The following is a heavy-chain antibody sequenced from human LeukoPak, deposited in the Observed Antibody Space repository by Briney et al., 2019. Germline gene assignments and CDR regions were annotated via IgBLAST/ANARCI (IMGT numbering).Heavy chain of an antibody. CDR2: INPNSGGT. CDR1: GYTFTGYY. D-gene: IGHD3-22*01. CDR3: ARGGGITMIVVVPPGGY. V-gene: IGHV1-2*02. J-gene: IGHJ4*02. Sequence: ASVKVSCKASGYTFTGYYMHWVRQAPAQGREWMGWINPNSGGTNYAQKFQGRVTMTRDTSISPAYMELSRLRSDDTAVYYCARGGGITMIVVVPPGGYWGQGTLVTVSS.